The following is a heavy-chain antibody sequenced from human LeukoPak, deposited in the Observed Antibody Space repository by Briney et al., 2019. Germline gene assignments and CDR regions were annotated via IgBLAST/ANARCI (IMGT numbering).Heavy chain of an antibody. CDR2: INPNSGGT. D-gene: IGHD2-2*01. Sequence: ASVKVSCKASGYTFTSYDINWVRQATGQGLEWMGWINPNSGGTNYAQKFQGRVTMTRDTSISTAYMELSRLRSDDTAVYYCARDRRSQPLDAFDIWGQGTMVTVSS. V-gene: IGHV1-2*02. CDR3: ARDRRSQPLDAFDI. J-gene: IGHJ3*02. CDR1: GYTFTSYD.